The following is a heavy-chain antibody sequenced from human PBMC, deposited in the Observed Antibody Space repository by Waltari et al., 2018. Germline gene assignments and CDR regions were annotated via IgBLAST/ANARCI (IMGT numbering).Heavy chain of an antibody. V-gene: IGHV5-51*01. D-gene: IGHD6-19*01. CDR3: ARGSPGNTAVAVRNWFDS. J-gene: IGHJ5*01. CDR2: IHPRDSDT. Sequence: EYMGIIHPRDSDTRYSPSFQGQVTMSVDKSVNTAYLQWSSLKASDSAFYFCARGSPGNTAVAVRNWFDSWGQGSLVTVSS.